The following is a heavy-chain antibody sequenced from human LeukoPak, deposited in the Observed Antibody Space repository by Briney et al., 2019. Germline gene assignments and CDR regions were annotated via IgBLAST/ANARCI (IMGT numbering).Heavy chain of an antibody. J-gene: IGHJ4*02. Sequence: PVGSLGLSCAASGFTFSSYSMNWVRQAPGKGLEWVSSISSSSSYIYYADSVKGRFTISRDNAKNSLYLQMNSLRAEDTAVYYCARDINWNYDYWGQGTLVTVSS. V-gene: IGHV3-21*01. CDR2: ISSSSSYI. CDR3: ARDINWNYDY. CDR1: GFTFSSYS. D-gene: IGHD1-7*01.